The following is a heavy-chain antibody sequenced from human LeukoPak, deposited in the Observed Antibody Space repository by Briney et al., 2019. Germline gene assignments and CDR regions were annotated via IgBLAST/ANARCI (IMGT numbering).Heavy chain of an antibody. J-gene: IGHJ4*02. V-gene: IGHV1-2*02. CDR3: ARDNGDYWFDY. Sequence: GASVKVSCKASGYSFTGYYIYWVRQAPGQGLEWMGWINPNSGGTNYAQKFQGRVTMTRDTSISTAYMELTRLRSDDTAVYYCARDNGDYWFDYWGQGTLVTVSS. D-gene: IGHD4-17*01. CDR1: GYSFTGYY. CDR2: INPNSGGT.